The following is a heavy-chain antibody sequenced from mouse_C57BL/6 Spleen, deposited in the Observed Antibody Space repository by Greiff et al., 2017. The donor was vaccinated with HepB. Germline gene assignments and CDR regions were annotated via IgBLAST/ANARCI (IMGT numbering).Heavy chain of an antibody. Sequence: ESGAELARPGASVKMSCKASGYTFTSYTMHWVKQRPGQGLEWIGYINPSSGYTKYNQKFKDKATLTADKSSSTAYMQLSSLTSEDSAVYYSARWDYYGSSLFAYWGKGTLVNVSA. J-gene: IGHJ3*01. D-gene: IGHD1-1*01. V-gene: IGHV1-4*01. CDR3: ARWDYYGSSLFAY. CDR1: GYTFTSYT. CDR2: INPSSGYT.